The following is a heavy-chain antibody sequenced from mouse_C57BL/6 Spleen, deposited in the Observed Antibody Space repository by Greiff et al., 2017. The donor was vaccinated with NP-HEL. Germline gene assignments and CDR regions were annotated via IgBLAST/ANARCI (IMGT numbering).Heavy chain of an antibody. CDR2: INPSNGGT. CDR1: GYTFTSYW. D-gene: IGHD1-1*01. Sequence: QVQLQQPGTELVKPGASVKLSCTASGYTFTSYWMHWVQQTPGQGLEWIGNINPSNGGTNYNEKFKSKAILTVDKSSSTAYMQISSLTYEDSAVYYCAFTTVVAWYFDVWGTGTTVTVSS. CDR3: AFTTVVAWYFDV. J-gene: IGHJ1*03. V-gene: IGHV1-53*01.